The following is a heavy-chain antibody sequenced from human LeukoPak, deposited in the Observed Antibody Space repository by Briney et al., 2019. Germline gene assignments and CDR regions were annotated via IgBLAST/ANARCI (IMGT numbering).Heavy chain of an antibody. CDR1: GGSIRSSHYY. CDR3: ARQKLERGMDV. V-gene: IGHV4-39*01. CDR2: IYYSGST. Sequence: SETLSLTCTVSGGSIRSSHYYWGWIRQPPGKGLEWIGSIYYSGSTYYNPSLKSRVTISVDTSKNQFSLKLSSVTAADTAVYYCARQKLERGMDVWGQGTTVTVSS. J-gene: IGHJ6*02. D-gene: IGHD1-1*01.